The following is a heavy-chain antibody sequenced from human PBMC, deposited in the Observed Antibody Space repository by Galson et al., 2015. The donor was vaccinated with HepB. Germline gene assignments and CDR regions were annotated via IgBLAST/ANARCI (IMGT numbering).Heavy chain of an antibody. CDR2: IKSNTDGGTT. J-gene: IGHJ3*02. Sequence: SLRLSCAASGFTFSNAWMSWVRQAPGKGLEWVGRIKSNTDGGTTDYAAPVKGRFTISRDDSKNTLYLQMNSLKTEDTAVYYCTTDVYSNYVEAFEIWGQGTMVTVSS. V-gene: IGHV3-15*01. CDR3: TTDVYSNYVEAFEI. D-gene: IGHD4-11*01. CDR1: GFTFSNAW.